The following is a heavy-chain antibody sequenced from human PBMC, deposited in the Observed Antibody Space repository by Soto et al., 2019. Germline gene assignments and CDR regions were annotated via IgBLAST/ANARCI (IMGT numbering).Heavy chain of an antibody. Sequence: ASVKVSCKASGYTFSSIGISWVRHAPGQGLEWMGWISPYKGNTYYAQRLQGRVTMTTDTSTSTAYMELRSLRSDDTAAYYCARDLDGSGNYYTDYWGQGTLVTVSS. CDR2: ISPYKGNT. CDR1: GYTFSSIG. D-gene: IGHD3-10*01. CDR3: ARDLDGSGNYYTDY. V-gene: IGHV1-18*01. J-gene: IGHJ4*02.